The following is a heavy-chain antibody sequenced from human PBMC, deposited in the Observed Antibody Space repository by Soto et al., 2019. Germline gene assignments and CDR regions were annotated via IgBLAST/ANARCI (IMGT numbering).Heavy chain of an antibody. CDR3: ARAPDPLVCRGACYSYSFHY. V-gene: IGHV1-69*13. J-gene: IGHJ4*02. D-gene: IGHD2-21*02. Sequence: SVKVSCKGSGGTFSRYAISWVRQAPGQGLEWMGGIIPIFGTANYAQKFQGRVTITADESTSTAYMELSSLRSEDTAVYYCARAPDPLVCRGACYSYSFHYSGQATLVTVSS. CDR1: GGTFSRYA. CDR2: IIPIFGTA.